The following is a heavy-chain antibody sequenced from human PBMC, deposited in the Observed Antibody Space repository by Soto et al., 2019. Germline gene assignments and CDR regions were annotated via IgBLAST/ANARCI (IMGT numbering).Heavy chain of an antibody. CDR2: MNPNSGNT. Sequence: WASVKVSCKASGYTFTSYDINWVRQATGQGLEWMGWMNPNSGNTGYAQKFQGRVTMTRNTSISTAYMELSSLRSEDTAVYYCARAGFGGYDFWSGYYWGGYYYGMDVWGQGTTVTVSS. CDR1: GYTFTSYD. CDR3: ARAGFGGYDFWSGYYWGGYYYGMDV. D-gene: IGHD3-3*01. V-gene: IGHV1-8*01. J-gene: IGHJ6*02.